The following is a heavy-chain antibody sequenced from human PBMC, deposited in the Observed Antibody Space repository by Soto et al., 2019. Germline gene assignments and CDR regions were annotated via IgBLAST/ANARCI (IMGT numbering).Heavy chain of an antibody. CDR3: ARGCSGYDRYWYFDL. V-gene: IGHV1-18*04. D-gene: IGHD5-12*01. J-gene: IGHJ2*01. CDR2: ISAYNGNT. Sequence: QVQLVQSGAEVKKPGASVKVSCKASGYTFTSYGISWVRQPPGQGLEWMGWISAYNGNTNYAQKLQGRVTMTTDTSTSSVYMEVRRLGSDDTAVYYCARGCSGYDRYWYFDLWGRGSLVAVSS. CDR1: GYTFTSYG.